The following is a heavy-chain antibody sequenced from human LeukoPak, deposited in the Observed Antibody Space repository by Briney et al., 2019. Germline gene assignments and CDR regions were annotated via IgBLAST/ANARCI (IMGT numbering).Heavy chain of an antibody. CDR2: TYYRSKWYD. J-gene: IGHJ2*01. V-gene: IGHV6-1*01. Sequence: RSQTLSLTCAISGDSVSSNSATWNWTRQSPSRGLEWLGRTYYRSKWYDDYAVSVKSRITINPDTSKNQFSLQLNSVSPEDTAVYYCVRGSKGSSPYWYFDLWGRGTLVTASS. CDR3: VRGSKGSSPYWYFDL. CDR1: GDSVSSNSAT. D-gene: IGHD6-13*01.